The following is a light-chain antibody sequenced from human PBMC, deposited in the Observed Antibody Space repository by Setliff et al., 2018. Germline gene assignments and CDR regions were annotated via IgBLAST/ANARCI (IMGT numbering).Light chain of an antibody. V-gene: IGLV2-8*01. Sequence: QSALPPPPSASGSPGQSVTISCTGTSSDISPYNYVSWYQQHPGKAPKLMIYQVTQRPSGVPDRFSGSKSGDTASLTVSGLQAEDEADYYCSSYEGTNNFVFGTGTKVTVL. J-gene: IGLJ1*01. CDR3: SSYEGTNNFV. CDR2: QVT. CDR1: SSDISPYNY.